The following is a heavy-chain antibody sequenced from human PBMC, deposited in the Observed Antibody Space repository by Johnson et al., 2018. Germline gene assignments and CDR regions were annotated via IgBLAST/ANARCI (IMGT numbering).Heavy chain of an antibody. CDR3: ATLRAYSSSQIDAFDI. D-gene: IGHD6-13*01. CDR2: LSRSSSFI. J-gene: IGHJ3*02. CDR1: GFTFSSYS. Sequence: VQLVQSGGGEVQPGRSLRLSCVASGFTFSSYSMYWVRQAPGKGLAWVSSLSRSSSFIYYADSLKGRFTISRDHATNSLYLQMNSLRDEDTAVYYSATLRAYSSSQIDAFDIWGRGTMVTVSS. V-gene: IGHV3-21*01.